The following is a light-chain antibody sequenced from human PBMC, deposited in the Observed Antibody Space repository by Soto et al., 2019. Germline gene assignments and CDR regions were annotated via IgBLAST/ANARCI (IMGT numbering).Light chain of an antibody. CDR2: KAS. CDR1: QSISSW. CDR3: QQYNSFPRT. J-gene: IGKJ1*01. V-gene: IGKV1-5*03. Sequence: DIPMTQSPSTLSASVGDRVTITCRASQSISSWLAWYQQKPGKAPKVLIYKASSLASGVPSRFSGSGSGTEFTLTISCLQPDDFATYYCQQYNSFPRTFGQGTKVEIK.